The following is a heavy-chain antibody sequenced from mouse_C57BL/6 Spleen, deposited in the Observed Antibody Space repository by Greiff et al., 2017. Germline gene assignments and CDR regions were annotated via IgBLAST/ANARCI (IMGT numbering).Heavy chain of an antibody. V-gene: IGHV3-6*01. Sequence: EVKLQESGPGLVKPSQSLSLTCSVTGYSITSGYYWNWIRQFPGNKLEWMGYISYDGSNNYNPSLKNRISITRDTSKNQFFLKLNSVTTEDTATYYCAREDYGSSNYWGQGTTLTVSS. CDR3: AREDYGSSNY. J-gene: IGHJ2*01. D-gene: IGHD1-1*01. CDR1: GYSITSGYY. CDR2: ISYDGSN.